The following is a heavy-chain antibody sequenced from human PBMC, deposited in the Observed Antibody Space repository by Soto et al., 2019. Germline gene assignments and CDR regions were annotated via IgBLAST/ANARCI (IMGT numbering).Heavy chain of an antibody. CDR2: IDQSGGT. Sequence: GPGPWPPSETLSLTCAVVGDSLRGQSWNWIRQSPGKGLEWIGEIDQSGGTNYNPSLKSRAIISDDTSKNQFSLTLTSVTAADTAVYYCAREDSDGWSGESLDVWGQGTTVTVSS. CDR3: AREDSDGWSGESLDV. CDR1: GDSLRGQS. D-gene: IGHD6-19*01. J-gene: IGHJ6*02. V-gene: IGHV4-34*01.